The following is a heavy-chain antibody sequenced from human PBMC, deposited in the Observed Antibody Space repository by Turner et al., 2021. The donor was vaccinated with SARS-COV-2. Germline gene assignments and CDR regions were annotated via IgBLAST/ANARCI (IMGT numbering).Heavy chain of an antibody. CDR1: GFTFRGYW. J-gene: IGHJ6*02. V-gene: IGHV3-7*03. CDR3: AREESGSFGAYGMDV. D-gene: IGHD2-15*01. Sequence: EVQLVESGGGLVQPGGSLRHSCAASGFTFRGYWMNWVRQAPGKGMEWVANIKQKGSEKYYVDSVKGRFTSSRDNAKNSLYLQMNSLRAEDTAVYYCAREESGSFGAYGMDVWGQGTTVTVSS. CDR2: IKQKGSEK.